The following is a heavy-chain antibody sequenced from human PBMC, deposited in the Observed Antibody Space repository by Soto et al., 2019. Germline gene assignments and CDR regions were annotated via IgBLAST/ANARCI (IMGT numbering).Heavy chain of an antibody. D-gene: IGHD2-15*01. CDR1: GFSFSNYG. V-gene: IGHV3-21*01. CDR3: ARAMSVQYCSGGSCYSEPKRAHQRPYYYYGMDV. Sequence: PGGSLRLSCAASGFSFSNYGMNWVRQAPGKGLEWVSSISSSSSYISYADSVKGRFTISRDNARNSVYLQMNSLRAEDTAVYYCARAMSVQYCSGGSCYSEPKRAHQRPYYYYGMDVWGQGTTVTVSS. J-gene: IGHJ6*02. CDR2: ISSSSSYI.